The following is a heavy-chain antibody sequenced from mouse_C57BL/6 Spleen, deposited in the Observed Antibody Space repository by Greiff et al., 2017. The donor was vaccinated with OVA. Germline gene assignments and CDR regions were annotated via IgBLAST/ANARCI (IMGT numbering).Heavy chain of an antibody. V-gene: IGHV3-6*01. Sequence: EVKLQESGPGLVKPSQSLSLTCSVTGYSITSGYYWNWIRQFPGNKLEWMGYISYDGSNNYNPSLKNRISNTRDTSKNQFFLKLNSVTTEDTATYYCARDYYGSGFAYWGQGTLVTVSA. CDR2: ISYDGSN. J-gene: IGHJ3*01. CDR3: ARDYYGSGFAY. D-gene: IGHD1-1*01. CDR1: GYSITSGYY.